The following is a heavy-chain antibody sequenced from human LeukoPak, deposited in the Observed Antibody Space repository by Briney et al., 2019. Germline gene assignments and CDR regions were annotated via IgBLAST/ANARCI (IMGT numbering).Heavy chain of an antibody. CDR3: AASSGVTLGRF. Sequence: SETLSLTCTVSGGSISSGTHYYNRIRQHPGKGLEWIGYIYYTGITSYNPSLRGRVSMSVDTSMNQVSLKVTSLTAADTAVYYCAASSGVTLGRFWGQGALVTVSS. CDR1: GGSISSGTHY. CDR2: IYYTGIT. D-gene: IGHD4/OR15-4a*01. V-gene: IGHV4-31*03. J-gene: IGHJ4*02.